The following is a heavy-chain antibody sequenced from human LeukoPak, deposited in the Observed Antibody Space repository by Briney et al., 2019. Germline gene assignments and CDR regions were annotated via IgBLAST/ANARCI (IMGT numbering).Heavy chain of an antibody. D-gene: IGHD6-6*01. CDR2: FDPEDGET. CDR1: GYTLTELS. CDR3: ATNSGGTEYSRPGGLDY. Sequence: ASVKVSCKVSGYTLTELSMHWVRQAPGKGLEWMGGFDPEDGETIYAQKFQGRVTITEDTSTDTAYMELSSLRSEDTAVYYCATNSGGTEYSRPGGLDYWGQGALVTVSS. V-gene: IGHV1-24*01. J-gene: IGHJ4*02.